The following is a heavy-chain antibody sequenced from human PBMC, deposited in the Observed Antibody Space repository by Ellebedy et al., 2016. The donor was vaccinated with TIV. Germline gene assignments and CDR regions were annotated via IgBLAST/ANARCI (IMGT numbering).Heavy chain of an antibody. J-gene: IGHJ4*02. CDR2: ISSSSSTI. V-gene: IGHV3-48*04. CDR1: GFTFSSYS. Sequence: GESLKISCAASGFTFSSYSMNWVRQAPGKGLEWVSYISSSSSTIYYADSVKGRFTISRDNAKNSLYLQMNSLRAEDTAVYYCARRDTAMALDYWGQGTLVTVSS. D-gene: IGHD5-18*01. CDR3: ARRDTAMALDY.